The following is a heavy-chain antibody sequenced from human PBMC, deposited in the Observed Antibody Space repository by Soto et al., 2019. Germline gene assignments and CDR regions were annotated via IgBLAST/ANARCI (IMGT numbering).Heavy chain of an antibody. CDR1: GFTFSSYA. Sequence: GGSLRLSCAASGFTFSSYAMHWVRQAPGKGLEWVAVISYDGSNKYYADSVKGRFTISRDNSKNTLYLQMNSLRAEDTAVYYCARDDVREIATTPAYFDYWGQGTLVTVSS. D-gene: IGHD6-13*01. J-gene: IGHJ4*02. V-gene: IGHV3-30-3*01. CDR3: ARDDVREIATTPAYFDY. CDR2: ISYDGSNK.